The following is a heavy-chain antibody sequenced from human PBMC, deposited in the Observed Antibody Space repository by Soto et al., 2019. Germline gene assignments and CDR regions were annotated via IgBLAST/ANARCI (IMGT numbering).Heavy chain of an antibody. CDR2: IYSSGST. V-gene: IGHV3-66*01. CDR1: GFTVSSNY. CDR3: ARGKQWDFFDY. Sequence: EVQLVESGGGLVQPGGSLRLSCAASGFTVSSNYMSWVRQAPGKGLEWVSVIYSSGSTYYADSVKGRFTISRDNSKNTLYLQMNSLRAEDTAVYYCARGKQWDFFDYWGQGTLVTVSS. D-gene: IGHD6-19*01. J-gene: IGHJ4*02.